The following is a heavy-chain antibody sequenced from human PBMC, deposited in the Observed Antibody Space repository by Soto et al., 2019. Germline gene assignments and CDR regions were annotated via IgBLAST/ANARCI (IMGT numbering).Heavy chain of an antibody. CDR1: GFTFSSYS. D-gene: IGHD3-22*01. V-gene: IGHV3-21*04. Sequence: PGGSLRLSCAASGFTFSSYSMNWVRQAPGKGLGWVSSISSSSSYIYYADSVKGRFTISRDNAKNSLYLQMNSLRAEDTAVYYCARGLDYYDSSGSVLDYWGQGTLVTVSS. J-gene: IGHJ4*02. CDR3: ARGLDYYDSSGSVLDY. CDR2: ISSSSSYI.